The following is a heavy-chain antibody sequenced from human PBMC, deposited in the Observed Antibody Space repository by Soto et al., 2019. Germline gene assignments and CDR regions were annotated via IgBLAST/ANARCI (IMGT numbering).Heavy chain of an antibody. CDR3: ARHVTPGDCYCDY. V-gene: IGHV4-39*01. D-gene: IGHD2-21*02. CDR2: IHYSGST. J-gene: IGHJ4*02. CDR1: GASISGGPFF. Sequence: QLQLQESGPGLAKPSETLSLTCTVSGASISGGPFFWAWIRQPTGKGREWIGTIHYSGSTSYNPSLKCRATTSVDTSEGQFSLTPGSVTATYTAVYYCARHVTPGDCYCDYWGQGTVVTVSS.